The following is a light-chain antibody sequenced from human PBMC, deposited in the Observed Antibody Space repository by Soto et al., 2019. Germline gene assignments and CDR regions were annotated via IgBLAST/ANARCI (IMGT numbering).Light chain of an antibody. Sequence: DIQMTQSPSTLSASLEDRVTITCLASQSVGPWLDWYQKKPGKAPNLLIYMASRLESGVPSRFSGSGFGTEFTLTISRLPPDDFATYYCQKYNYYPYTFGQWTILEIK. CDR1: QSVGPW. CDR3: QKYNYYPYT. CDR2: MAS. J-gene: IGKJ2*01. V-gene: IGKV1-5*03.